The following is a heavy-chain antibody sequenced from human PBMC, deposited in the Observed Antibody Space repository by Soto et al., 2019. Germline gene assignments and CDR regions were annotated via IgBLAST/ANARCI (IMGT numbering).Heavy chain of an antibody. CDR1: GFTLNNFW. V-gene: IGHV3-7*01. Sequence: DVQLVESGGGLVQPGGSLRLSCTASGFTLNNFWMSWVRQAPGKGLEWVANIKEDGSEKYYVDSVKGRFSISRDNAKNSLYLQANGLRVVDTAVYYCARVKFGGWRSYRPDWYFDLWGRGTLVTVSA. J-gene: IGHJ2*01. CDR3: ARVKFGGWRSYRPDWYFDL. D-gene: IGHD3-16*02. CDR2: IKEDGSEK.